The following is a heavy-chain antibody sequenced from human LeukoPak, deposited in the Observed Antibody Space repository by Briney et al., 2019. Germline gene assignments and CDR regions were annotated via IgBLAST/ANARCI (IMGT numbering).Heavy chain of an antibody. CDR1: GFTFSNAW. V-gene: IGHV3-15*01. D-gene: IGHD3-3*01. J-gene: IGHJ6*02. CDR3: ARESPLTIFGAASGMDV. CDR2: IKSKTDGGTT. Sequence: GGSLRLSCAASGFTFSNAWMSWVRQAPGKGLEWVGRIKSKTDGGTTDYAAPVKGRFTISRDNSKNTLYLQMNSLRAEDTAVYYCARESPLTIFGAASGMDVWGQGTTVTVSS.